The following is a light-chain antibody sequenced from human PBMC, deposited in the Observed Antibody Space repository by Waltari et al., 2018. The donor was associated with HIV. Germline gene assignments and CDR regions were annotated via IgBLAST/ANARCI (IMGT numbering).Light chain of an antibody. Sequence: QSALTQPASVSGSPGQSITISCTATSGDVGDYKYVSWDQQHPGTVPRLIIYDVSNRPCGVAGRFSGSKPGNTAALTISGLQGDDGADYFCSAYASGYTYVFGPGTKVTCL. V-gene: IGLV2-14*03. J-gene: IGLJ1*01. CDR1: SGDVGDYKY. CDR3: SAYASGYTYV. CDR2: DVS.